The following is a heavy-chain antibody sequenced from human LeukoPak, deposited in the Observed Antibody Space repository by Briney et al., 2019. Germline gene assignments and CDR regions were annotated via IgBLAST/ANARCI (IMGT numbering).Heavy chain of an antibody. V-gene: IGHV1-18*01. CDR1: GGTFSSYA. J-gene: IGHJ4*02. Sequence: GASVKVSCKASGGTFSSYAISWVRQAPGQGLEWMGWISAYNGNTNYAQKLQGRVTMTTDTSTSTAYMELRSLRSDDTAVYYCARDFAGTSWTGFDYWGQGTLVTVSS. D-gene: IGHD2-2*01. CDR3: ARDFAGTSWTGFDY. CDR2: ISAYNGNT.